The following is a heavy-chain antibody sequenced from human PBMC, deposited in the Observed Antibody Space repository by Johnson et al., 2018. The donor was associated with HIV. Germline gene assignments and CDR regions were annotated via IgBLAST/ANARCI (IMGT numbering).Heavy chain of an antibody. CDR1: GFTVSGKY. Sequence: VQLVESGGGLIQPGGSLRLSCAASGFTVSGKYMTWVRQAPGKGLEWVSLIYSGGSTYYADSVKGRFTISRDNSKSTLYLQMYSLRAEDTAVYYCAKDSSLLGSDYYLVDAFDIWGQGTMVTVSS. D-gene: IGHD3-3*01. CDR2: IYSGGST. CDR3: AKDSSLLGSDYYLVDAFDI. J-gene: IGHJ3*02. V-gene: IGHV3-53*01.